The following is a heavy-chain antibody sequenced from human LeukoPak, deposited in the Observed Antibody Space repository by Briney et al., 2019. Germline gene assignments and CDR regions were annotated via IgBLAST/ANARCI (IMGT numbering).Heavy chain of an antibody. D-gene: IGHD4-23*01. CDR1: GYTFTSYG. J-gene: IGHJ4*02. Sequence: ASVKVSCKASGYTFTSYGISWVRQAPGQGLEWMGWISAYNGNTNYAQKLQGRVTMTTDTSTSTAYMELRSLRSDDTAVYYCARGPDVDGGNSELDYWGQGTLVTVSS. CDR3: ARGPDVDGGNSELDY. V-gene: IGHV1-18*01. CDR2: ISAYNGNT.